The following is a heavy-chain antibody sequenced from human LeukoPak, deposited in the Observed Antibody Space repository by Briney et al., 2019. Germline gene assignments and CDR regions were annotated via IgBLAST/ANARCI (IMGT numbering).Heavy chain of an antibody. CDR1: GGSVSSGNYY. V-gene: IGHV4-61*01. CDR3: ARGVYGAYFDF. CDR2: IYYSGST. Sequence: SETLSLTCTVSGGSVSSGNYYWSWIRQPPGKGLEWIGYIYYSGSTNYNPSLKSRVTISVDTSKNQFSLKLSSMTAADTAVYYCARGVYGAYFDFWGQGTLVTVSS. J-gene: IGHJ4*02. D-gene: IGHD4-17*01.